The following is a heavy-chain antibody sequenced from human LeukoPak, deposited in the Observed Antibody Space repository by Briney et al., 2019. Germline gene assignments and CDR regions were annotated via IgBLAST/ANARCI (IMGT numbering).Heavy chain of an antibody. CDR3: TRDRSHDY. CDR2: IRNKNYGGTT. V-gene: IGHV3-49*04. Sequence: GGSLRLSCTASGFTFGDYPITWVRQAPGKGVEGVGFIRNKNYGGTTEYAACVKGIFNIAREDSKNIAYLQMNSLKTEDTAVYYCTRDRSHDYWGPGTLVTVSP. D-gene: IGHD6-13*01. CDR1: GFTFGDYP. J-gene: IGHJ4*02.